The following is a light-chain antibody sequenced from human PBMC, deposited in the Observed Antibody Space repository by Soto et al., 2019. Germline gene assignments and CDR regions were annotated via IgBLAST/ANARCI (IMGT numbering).Light chain of an antibody. Sequence: IALTQSPATLPVSSGEGATLSSRDSQSVRENVAWYQQKPGQAPRFXIYGASIRETEIPARFSGSGSGTEFSLTISSLQSEDFEVYDCQQYNNWTLTFGGGTKVDI. CDR2: GAS. CDR3: QQYNNWTLT. J-gene: IGKJ4*02. V-gene: IGKV3-15*01. CDR1: QSVREN.